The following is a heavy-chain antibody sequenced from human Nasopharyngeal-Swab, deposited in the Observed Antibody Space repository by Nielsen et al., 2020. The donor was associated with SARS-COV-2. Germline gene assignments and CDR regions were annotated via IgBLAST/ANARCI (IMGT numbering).Heavy chain of an antibody. CDR1: GGSISGNTYW. V-gene: IGHV4-39*01. CDR2: VYKSGSA. D-gene: IGHD3-16*01. J-gene: IGHJ3*01. Sequence: GSLRLSCTVSGGSISGNTYWWGWIRQPAGKGLEWIGHVYKSGSASYSPSLKSRVTISVDTPRDQSSMQLSFVAAADTAVYYCVRQGSRGRSLDVWGQGTSVTVSS. CDR3: VRQGSRGRSLDV.